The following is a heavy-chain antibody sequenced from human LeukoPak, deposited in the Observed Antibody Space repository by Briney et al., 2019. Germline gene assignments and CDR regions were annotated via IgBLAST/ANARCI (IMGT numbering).Heavy chain of an antibody. V-gene: IGHV4-39*07. Sequence: SETLSLTCTVSGGSISSSSYFWGWIRQPPGKGLQCIVTIYYSGSTYYNPSLRSRVTISVDRSKNQFSLKLSSVTAADTAVYYCARDLHYFDYWGQGTLVTASS. CDR2: IYYSGST. J-gene: IGHJ4*02. CDR1: GGSISSSSYF. CDR3: ARDLHYFDY.